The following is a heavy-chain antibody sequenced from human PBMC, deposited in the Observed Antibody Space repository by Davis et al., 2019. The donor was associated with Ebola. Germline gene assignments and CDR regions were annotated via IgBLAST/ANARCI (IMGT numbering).Heavy chain of an antibody. Sequence: SETLSLTCAVYGGSFSGYYWSWIRQPPGKGLEWIGEINHSGSTNYNPSLKSRVTISVDTSKNQFSLKLSSVTAADTAVYYCAREGGSRGYYYYYGMDVWGKGTTVTVSS. D-gene: IGHD6-25*01. J-gene: IGHJ6*04. CDR2: INHSGST. V-gene: IGHV4-34*01. CDR3: AREGGSRGYYYYYGMDV. CDR1: GGSFSGYY.